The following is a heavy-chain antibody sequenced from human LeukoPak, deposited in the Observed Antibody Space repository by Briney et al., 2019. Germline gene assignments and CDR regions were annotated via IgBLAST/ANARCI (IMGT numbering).Heavy chain of an antibody. Sequence: GSLRLSCAASRFIFSRYEMNWVRQAPGKGLEWVSYISSSGSTIYYADSVKGRFTISRDYAKNPLFLQMNSLRAEDTAVYYCARGRDSSGYYYERYFDYWGQGTLVTVSS. D-gene: IGHD3-22*01. J-gene: IGHJ4*02. CDR2: ISSSGSTI. V-gene: IGHV3-48*03. CDR1: RFIFSRYE. CDR3: ARGRDSSGYYYERYFDY.